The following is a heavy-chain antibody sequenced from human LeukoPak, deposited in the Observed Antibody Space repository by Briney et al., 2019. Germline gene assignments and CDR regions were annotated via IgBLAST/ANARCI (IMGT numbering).Heavy chain of an antibody. CDR3: AADSILFDY. D-gene: IGHD3-22*01. CDR2: ISYDGSNK. V-gene: IGHV3-30*03. CDR1: GFTFSSYG. J-gene: IGHJ4*02. Sequence: GGSLRLSCAASGFTFSSYGMHWVRQAPGKGLEWVAVISYDGSNKYYADSVKGRFTISRDNSKNTLYLQMNSLRAEDTAVYYCAADSILFDYWGQGTLVTVSS.